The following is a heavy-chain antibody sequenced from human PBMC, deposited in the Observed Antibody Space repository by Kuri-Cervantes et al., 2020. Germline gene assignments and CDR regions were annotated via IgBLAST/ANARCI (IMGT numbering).Heavy chain of an antibody. CDR1: GFTFSDHY. CDR3: TTDQSSRLLWFGESYY. Sequence: GGSLRLSCAASGFTFSDHYMDWVRQAPGKGLEWVGRTRNKANSYTTEYAASVKGRFTISRDDSKNTLYLQMNSLKTEDTAVYYCTTDQSSRLLWFGESYYWGQGTLVTVSS. J-gene: IGHJ4*02. D-gene: IGHD3-10*01. CDR2: TRNKANSYTT. V-gene: IGHV3-72*01.